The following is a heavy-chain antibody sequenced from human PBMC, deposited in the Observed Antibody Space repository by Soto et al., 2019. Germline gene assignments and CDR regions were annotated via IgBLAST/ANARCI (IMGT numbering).Heavy chain of an antibody. CDR2: ISSSSSYI. J-gene: IGHJ3*02. V-gene: IGHV3-21*01. CDR3: AREGIYGDDAFDI. D-gene: IGHD3-10*01. Sequence: EVQLVESGGGLVKPGGSLRLSCAASGFTFSSYSMNWVRQAPGKGLEWVSSISSSSSYIYYADSVKGRFTISRDNAKNSLYLQMNSLRAEDTAVYYCAREGIYGDDAFDIWGRGTMVTVSS. CDR1: GFTFSSYS.